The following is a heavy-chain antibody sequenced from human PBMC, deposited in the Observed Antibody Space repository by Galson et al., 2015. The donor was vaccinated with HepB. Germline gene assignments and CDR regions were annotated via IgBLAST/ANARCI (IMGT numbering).Heavy chain of an antibody. CDR2: ISCVSSTI. Sequence: SLRLSCAAYGFTFGTYGMNWVRQAPGMGLEWVSTISCVSSTIGYADSVRGRFTISRDNAKNSLSLQMNSLRIEDTAVYYCARARREGLRFFDSDHWGQGTLVTVSS. V-gene: IGHV3-21*04. CDR3: ARARREGLRFFDSDH. D-gene: IGHD3-3*01. CDR1: GFTFGTYG. J-gene: IGHJ4*02.